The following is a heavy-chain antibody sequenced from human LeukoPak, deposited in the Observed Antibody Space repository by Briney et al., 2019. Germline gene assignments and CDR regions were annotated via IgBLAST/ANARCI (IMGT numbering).Heavy chain of an antibody. CDR2: IYYSGST. V-gene: IGHV4-31*03. J-gene: IGHJ4*02. CDR3: ARDVISEGGSDLFDY. CDR1: GGSISSGGYY. Sequence: PSETLSLTCTVSGGSISSGGYYWSWIRQHPGKGLEWIGYIYYSGSTYYNPSLKSRVTISVDTSKNQFSLKLSSVTAADTAVYYCARDVISEGGSDLFDYWGQGTLVTVSS. D-gene: IGHD2-15*01.